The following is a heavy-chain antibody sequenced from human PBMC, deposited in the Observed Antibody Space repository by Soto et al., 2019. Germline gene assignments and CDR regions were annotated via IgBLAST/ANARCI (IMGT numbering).Heavy chain of an antibody. J-gene: IGHJ4*02. CDR3: ARGEDYYFDY. Sequence: VQLLESGGGLVQPGGSLRLSCAASGFTFSSYAMHWVRQAPGKGLEWVAVISYDGSNKYYADSVKGRFTISRDNSKNTLYLQMNSLRAEDTAVYYCARGEDYYFDYWGQGTLVTVSS. D-gene: IGHD2-15*01. V-gene: IGHV3-30-3*01. CDR1: GFTFSSYA. CDR2: ISYDGSNK.